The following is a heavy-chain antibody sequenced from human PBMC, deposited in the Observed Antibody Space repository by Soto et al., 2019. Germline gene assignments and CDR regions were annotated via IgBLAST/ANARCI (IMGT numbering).Heavy chain of an antibody. V-gene: IGHV3-23*01. J-gene: IGHJ3*02. CDR2: ISGSGGST. D-gene: IGHD6-19*01. CDR3: AKGIAVAGDAFDI. Sequence: GGSLRLSCAASGFTFSSYAMSWVRQAPWKGLEWVSAISGSGGSTYYADSVKGRFTISRDNSKNTLYLQMNSLRAEDTAVYYCAKGIAVAGDAFDIWGQGTMVTVSS. CDR1: GFTFSSYA.